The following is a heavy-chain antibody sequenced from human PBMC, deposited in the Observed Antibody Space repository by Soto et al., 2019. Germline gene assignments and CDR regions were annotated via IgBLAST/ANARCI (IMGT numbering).Heavy chain of an antibody. Sequence: QVQLVQSGAEVKKPGSSVKVSCRASGGTFSSYTISWVRQAPGQGLEWMGRIIPILGIANYAQKFQGRVTITAQKSTSTAKMGLSSLRSEDAAVYYCAREWVGRSGYYYNDYGGPGTLVTVSS. V-gene: IGHV1-69*08. J-gene: IGHJ4*02. CDR1: GGTFSSYT. D-gene: IGHD3-3*01. CDR2: IIPILGIA. CDR3: AREWVGRSGYYYNDY.